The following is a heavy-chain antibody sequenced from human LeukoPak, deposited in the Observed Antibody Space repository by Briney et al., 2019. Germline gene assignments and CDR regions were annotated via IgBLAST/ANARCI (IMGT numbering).Heavy chain of an antibody. V-gene: IGHV3-53*05. CDR1: GFTGSSNY. CDR3: AKDYVLWFGELFDY. Sequence: GGSLRLSCAASGFTGSSNYMSWVRQAPGKGLEWVSVIYSDGTTYYADSVKGRFTISRDNSKNTLYLQMNSLRAEDTAVYYCAKDYVLWFGELFDYWGQGTLVTVSS. D-gene: IGHD3-10*01. J-gene: IGHJ4*02. CDR2: IYSDGTT.